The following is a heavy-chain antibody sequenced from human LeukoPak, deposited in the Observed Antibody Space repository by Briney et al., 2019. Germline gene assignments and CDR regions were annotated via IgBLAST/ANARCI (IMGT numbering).Heavy chain of an antibody. CDR2: ITGTSTFI. J-gene: IGHJ3*02. CDR1: GFTFSNFG. D-gene: IGHD5-24*01. V-gene: IGHV3-21*01. CDR3: ASEMATISRDAFDI. Sequence: GGSLRLSCAASGFTFSNFGMHWAPQAPGKALEWVASITGTSTFIYYADSVKGRFTVSRDNGKNSLFLQMSSLRAEDTAVYYCASEMATISRDAFDIWGQGTMVTVSS.